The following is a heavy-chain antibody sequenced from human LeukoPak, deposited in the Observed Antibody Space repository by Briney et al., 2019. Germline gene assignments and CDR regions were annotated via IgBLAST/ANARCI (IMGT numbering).Heavy chain of an antibody. CDR2: IKQDGSEI. CDR1: GITLSNYG. V-gene: IGHV3-7*01. D-gene: IGHD6-6*01. CDR3: ARDLAGRSAARSVYFDP. J-gene: IGHJ5*02. Sequence: PGGSLRLSCAVSGITLSNYGMSWVRQAQGKGLEWVAKIKQDGSEIYSVDSVQGQFPISKDNAQNVLYLQMHRLTAQDTAVYYCARDLAGRSAARSVYFDPWGQGTLVTLSS.